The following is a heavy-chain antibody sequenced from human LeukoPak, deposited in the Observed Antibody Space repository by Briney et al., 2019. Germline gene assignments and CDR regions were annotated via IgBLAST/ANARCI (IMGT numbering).Heavy chain of an antibody. Sequence: GGSLRLSCAASGFTLSTYAMSWVRQTPGKGLEWVAATSSSDAGTYHADSVRGRFTISRDNSKSTLYLQMNSLRAEDAAVYFCAKAPVTSCRGAYCYPFDSWGQGTLVTVSS. J-gene: IGHJ4*02. V-gene: IGHV3-23*01. CDR1: GFTLSTYA. CDR3: AKAPVTSCRGAYCYPFDS. D-gene: IGHD2-21*01. CDR2: TSSSDAGT.